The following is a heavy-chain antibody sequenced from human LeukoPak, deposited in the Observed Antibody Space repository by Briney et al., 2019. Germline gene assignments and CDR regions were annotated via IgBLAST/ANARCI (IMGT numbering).Heavy chain of an antibody. Sequence: GGSLRLSCAASGFTLSTYAMSWVRQTPGKGLEWVAATSSSDAGTYHADSVRGRFTISRDNSKSTLYLQMNSLRAEDAAVYFCAKAPVTSCRGAYCYPFDSWGQGTLVTVSS. J-gene: IGHJ4*02. V-gene: IGHV3-23*01. CDR1: GFTLSTYA. CDR3: AKAPVTSCRGAYCYPFDS. D-gene: IGHD2-21*01. CDR2: TSSSDAGT.